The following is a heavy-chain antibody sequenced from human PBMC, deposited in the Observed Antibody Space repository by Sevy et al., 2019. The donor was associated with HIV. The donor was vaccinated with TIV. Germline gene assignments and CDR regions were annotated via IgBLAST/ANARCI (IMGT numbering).Heavy chain of an antibody. CDR3: AKAGGQWMPTGGFDP. J-gene: IGHJ5*02. CDR2: ISGSGGST. Sequence: GGFLRLSCAASGFTFSSYAMSCVRQAPGKGLEWVSAISGSGGSTYYADSVKGRFTISRDNSKNTLYLQMNSLRAEDSAVYYCAKAGGQWMPTGGFDPWGQGSSVHVSS. CDR1: GFTFSSYA. V-gene: IGHV3-23*01. D-gene: IGHD6-19*01.